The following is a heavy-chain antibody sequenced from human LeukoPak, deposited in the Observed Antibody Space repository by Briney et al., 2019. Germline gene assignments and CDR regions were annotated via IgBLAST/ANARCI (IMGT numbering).Heavy chain of an antibody. Sequence: PGGSLRLSCAASGFTFDDYTMHWVRHAPGKGLEGVSDIIWNGGRTGYADSVKGRFTISRDNAKNSLYLQMNNLRPEDTALYYCAKASGYSFGHFDYWGQGTLVTVSS. CDR1: GFTFDDYT. D-gene: IGHD5-18*01. J-gene: IGHJ4*02. V-gene: IGHV3-9*01. CDR3: AKASGYSFGHFDY. CDR2: IIWNGGRT.